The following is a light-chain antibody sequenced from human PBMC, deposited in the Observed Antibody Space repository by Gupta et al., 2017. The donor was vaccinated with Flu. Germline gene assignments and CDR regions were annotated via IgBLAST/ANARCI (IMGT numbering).Light chain of an antibody. Sequence: QSALTQPLSVSAAPGLRITISCTGSSSNIGAGYDVHWYQQLPGTAPKLLSYGNSKRPSGVSDRFSCSRSGTSASLGIAGLQTEDEANYYCGSCDSSLNGAVFGGGTEVTVL. J-gene: IGLJ2*01. V-gene: IGLV1-40*01. CDR3: GSCDSSLNGAV. CDR1: SSNIGAGYD. CDR2: GNS.